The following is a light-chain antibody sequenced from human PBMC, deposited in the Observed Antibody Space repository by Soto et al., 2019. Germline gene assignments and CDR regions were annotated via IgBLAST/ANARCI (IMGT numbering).Light chain of an antibody. Sequence: QSALTQPASVSGSPRQSITISCTGTSNDVGLYNYVSWYQQHPGKAPKLMIFDVSNRPSGVSNRFSGSKSGNTASLTISGLQAEDEADYYCTSYTSSSTLVFGGGTKLPS. J-gene: IGLJ2*01. V-gene: IGLV2-14*01. CDR3: TSYTSSSTLV. CDR2: DVS. CDR1: SNDVGLYNY.